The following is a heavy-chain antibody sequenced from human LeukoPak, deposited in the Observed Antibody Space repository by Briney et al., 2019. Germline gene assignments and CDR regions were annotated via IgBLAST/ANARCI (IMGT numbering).Heavy chain of an antibody. CDR1: GGSISSGSYY. CDR3: ARDKTLLPNKEYQLLITAFDI. V-gene: IGHV4-61*02. D-gene: IGHD2-2*01. Sequence: PSQTLSLTCTVSGGSISSGSYYWSWIRQPAGKGLEWIGRIYTSGSTNYNPSLKSRATISVDTSKNQFSPKLSSVTAADTAVYYCARDKTLLPNKEYQLLITAFDIWGQGTMGTGSS. CDR2: IYTSGST. J-gene: IGHJ3*02.